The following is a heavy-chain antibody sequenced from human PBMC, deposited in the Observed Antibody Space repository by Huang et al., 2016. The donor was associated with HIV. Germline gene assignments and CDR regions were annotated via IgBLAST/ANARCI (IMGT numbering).Heavy chain of an antibody. Sequence: EVQLLESGGGLVQPGGSLRLSCAASIFTFRTSAMSWVGRAPGKGLEWVAGISGSCSSTYYADSVKGRFTISRDNSRNTLYLQMKSLRVEDTAIYYCAKGSERSLTGPKYQYYFDYWGQETLVTVSS. CDR2: ISGSCSST. V-gene: IGHV3-23*01. J-gene: IGHJ4*02. CDR3: AKGSERSLTGPKYQYYFDY. D-gene: IGHD3-3*01. CDR1: IFTFRTSA.